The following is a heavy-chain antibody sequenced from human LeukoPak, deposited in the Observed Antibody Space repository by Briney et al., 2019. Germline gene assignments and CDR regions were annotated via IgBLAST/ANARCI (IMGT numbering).Heavy chain of an antibody. Sequence: GGSLRLSCAASGFTSDDYAMHWVRQAPGKGLEWVSGISWNSGSIGYADSVKGRFTISRDKAKNSLYLQMNSLRAEDTAVYYCARGLWRGTVTTLWGQGTLVTVSS. CDR2: ISWNSGSI. D-gene: IGHD4-17*01. CDR3: ARGLWRGTVTTL. J-gene: IGHJ4*02. CDR1: GFTSDDYA. V-gene: IGHV3-9*02.